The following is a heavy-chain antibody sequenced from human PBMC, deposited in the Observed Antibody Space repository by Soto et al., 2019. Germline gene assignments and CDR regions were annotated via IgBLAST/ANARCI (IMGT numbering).Heavy chain of an antibody. CDR1: GGSFSGYY. J-gene: IGHJ5*02. D-gene: IGHD3-10*01. V-gene: IGHV4-34*01. Sequence: SETLSLTCAVYGGSFSGYYWSWIRQPPGKGLEWIGEINHSGSTNYNPSLKSRVTVSVDTSKNQFSLKLSSVTAADTAVYYCARGGKVSYGSGSYYNWFDPWGQGTLVTVSS. CDR3: ARGGKVSYGSGSYYNWFDP. CDR2: INHSGST.